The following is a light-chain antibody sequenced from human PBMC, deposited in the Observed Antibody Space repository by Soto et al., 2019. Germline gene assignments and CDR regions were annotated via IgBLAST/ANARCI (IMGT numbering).Light chain of an antibody. CDR3: TSYTWSSTVYVV. Sequence: QSALAQPASVSGSPGQSITISCTGTSSDVGGYNYVSWYQHHPGKAPKLMIYDVSDRPSGVSNRFSGSKSGNTASLTISGLQAEDEADYYCTSYTWSSTVYVVFGGGTKLTVL. CDR1: SSDVGGYNY. J-gene: IGLJ2*01. CDR2: DVS. V-gene: IGLV2-14*03.